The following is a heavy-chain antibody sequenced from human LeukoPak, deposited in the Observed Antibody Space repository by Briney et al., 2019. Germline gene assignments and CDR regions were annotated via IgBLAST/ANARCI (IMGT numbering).Heavy chain of an antibody. J-gene: IGHJ4*02. D-gene: IGHD6-13*01. CDR1: GYTFTSYG. CDR3: AYSSSWFTVGDYFDY. V-gene: IGHV1-18*01. Sequence: ASVKVSCTASGYTFTSYGITWVRQAPGQGLEWMGWISAFNGNTNYAQKFQDRVTMTTDKSTSTTYMELRSLRSDDTAVYYCAYSSSWFTVGDYFDYWGQGTLVTVSS. CDR2: ISAFNGNT.